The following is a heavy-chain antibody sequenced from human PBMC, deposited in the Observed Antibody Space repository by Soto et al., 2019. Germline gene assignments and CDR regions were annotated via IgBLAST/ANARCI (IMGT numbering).Heavy chain of an antibody. V-gene: IGHV3-23*01. CDR1: GFTFDSYA. CDR3: AKDTVGGYSFWGGYYSDGLDV. Sequence: EVKLLESGGGLAQPGGSLRLSCVGSGFTFDSYAISWVRQAPGKGLQWISAISGNGAGTDYAHSLKGRFTISRDNSKNTVHPQMNSLRAEDTALYYCAKDTVGGYSFWGGYYSDGLDVWGQGTMVTVSS. J-gene: IGHJ3*01. D-gene: IGHD3-3*01. CDR2: ISGNGAGT.